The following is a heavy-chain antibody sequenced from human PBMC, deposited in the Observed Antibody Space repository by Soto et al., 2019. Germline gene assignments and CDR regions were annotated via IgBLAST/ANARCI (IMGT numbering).Heavy chain of an antibody. CDR2: IYYSGST. J-gene: IGHJ5*02. CDR1: GGSISSSSYY. D-gene: IGHD3-3*01. CDR3: ARHDYDFWSGCRWFDP. V-gene: IGHV4-39*01. Sequence: SETLSLTCTVSGGSISSSSYYWGWIRQPPGKGLEWIGSIYYSGSTYYNPSLKSRVTISVDTSKNQFSLKLSSVTAADTAVYYCARHDYDFWSGCRWFDPWGQGTLVTVSS.